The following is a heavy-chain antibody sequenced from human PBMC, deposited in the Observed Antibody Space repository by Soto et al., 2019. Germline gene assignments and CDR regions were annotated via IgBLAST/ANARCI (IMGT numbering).Heavy chain of an antibody. V-gene: IGHV1-18*04. CDR2: ISTSNGDP. Sequence: QVRLVQSAAELQKPGASVKVSCKASGYTFPSFGVSWVRQAPGQGLEWLGWISTSNGDPHYAQKVQGRVTMTTDTSTATTYMELRILRFDDTAVYYGATVTGVYCYMAWDYWGQGTLVSVS. CDR3: ATVTGVYCYMAWDY. J-gene: IGHJ4*02. D-gene: IGHD2-21*01. CDR1: GYTFPSFG.